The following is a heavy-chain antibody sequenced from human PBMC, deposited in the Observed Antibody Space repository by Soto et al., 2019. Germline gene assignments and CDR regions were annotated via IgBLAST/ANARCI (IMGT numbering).Heavy chain of an antibody. CDR1: GFTFSSYC. CDR3: ARDAVAATPLIDY. V-gene: IGHV3-7*01. Sequence: EVQLVESGGGLVQPGGSLRLSCAASGFTFSSYCMSWVRQAPGKGLEWVANIKQDGSEKYYVDSVKGRFTISRDNATNSLYLQMNSLRAEDTAVYYCARDAVAATPLIDYWGQGTLVTVSS. CDR2: IKQDGSEK. D-gene: IGHD2-15*01. J-gene: IGHJ4*02.